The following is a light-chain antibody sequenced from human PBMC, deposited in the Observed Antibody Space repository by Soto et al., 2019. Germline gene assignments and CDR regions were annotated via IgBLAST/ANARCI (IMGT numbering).Light chain of an antibody. CDR2: DAS. V-gene: IGKV1-33*01. J-gene: IGKJ4*02. Sequence: DIQMTQSPSSLSASVGDRVTITCQASLDISNYLNWYQQKPGIAPKLLIRDASNLERGVPSRCRGGRSLTDFISTISGLQPEGMAKDSCQQYYDLPLTFGGGTKTEIK. CDR3: QQYYDLPLT. CDR1: LDISNY.